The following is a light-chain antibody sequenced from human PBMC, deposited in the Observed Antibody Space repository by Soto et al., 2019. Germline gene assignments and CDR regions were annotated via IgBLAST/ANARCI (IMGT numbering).Light chain of an antibody. CDR2: GAS. J-gene: IGKJ1*01. CDR1: KSFSSSH. V-gene: IGKV3-20*01. Sequence: EIVLTQSPGTLSLSPGERATLSCRSSKSFSSSHLAWYQQKPGLAPRLLIYGASSRATGIPDRFGGSGSGTDFPLTIRRLEPDDFAVYYCQQYSSFPLTFGQGTKVEIK. CDR3: QQYSSFPLT.